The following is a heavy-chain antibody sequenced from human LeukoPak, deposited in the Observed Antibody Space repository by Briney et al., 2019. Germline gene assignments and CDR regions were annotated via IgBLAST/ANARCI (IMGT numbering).Heavy chain of an antibody. J-gene: IGHJ6*02. Sequence: GGSLRLSCAASGFTFSSYSMNWARQAPGKGLEWVSSISSSSSYIYYADSVKGRFTISRDNAKNSLYLQMNSLRAEDTAVYYCANGGRAHYYYYGMDVWGQGTTVTVSS. CDR3: ANGGRAHYYYYGMDV. CDR2: ISSSSSYI. D-gene: IGHD1-26*01. V-gene: IGHV3-21*01. CDR1: GFTFSSYS.